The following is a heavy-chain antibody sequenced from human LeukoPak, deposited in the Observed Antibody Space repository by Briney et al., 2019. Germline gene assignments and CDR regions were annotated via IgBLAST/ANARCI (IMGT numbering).Heavy chain of an antibody. CDR2: IYYSGST. CDR3: ARIKGKTSGSYYFDN. V-gene: IGHV4-59*01. CDR1: GDSISTYY. D-gene: IGHD1-26*01. J-gene: IGHJ4*02. Sequence: PSETLSLTCTVSGDSISTYYWSWIRQLPGKGLEWIGCIYYSGSTIYNPSLKSRVTISVDTSKNQFSLKLSSVTAADTAVYYCARIKGKTSGSYYFDNWGQGTLVTVSS.